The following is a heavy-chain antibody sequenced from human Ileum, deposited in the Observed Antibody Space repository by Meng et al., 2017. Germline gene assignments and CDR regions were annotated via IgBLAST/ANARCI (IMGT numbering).Heavy chain of an antibody. J-gene: IGHJ4*02. V-gene: IGHV1-18*01. Sequence: QVPLRQAGPEVKKPGASGRVSCKASGYTFGSYGICWVRQAPGQGLEWMGWFVNYVDTYPAPKFQGRVTMTTDTHTNTAFMELRSLTSDDTAVYYCASGTPGRSYCDYWGQGTLVTVSS. CDR2: FVNYVDT. CDR3: ASGTPGRSYCDY. D-gene: IGHD2-15*01. CDR1: GYTFGSYG.